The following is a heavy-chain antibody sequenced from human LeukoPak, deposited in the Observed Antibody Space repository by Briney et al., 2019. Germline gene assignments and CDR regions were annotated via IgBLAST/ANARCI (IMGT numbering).Heavy chain of an antibody. CDR2: IKKDGSEK. Sequence: PGGSLRLSCAASGFTFSNYWMSWVRQAPGKGLEWVANIKKDGSEKKYVDSVKGRFTISRDNAKNSLYLQMNSLRAEDTAVYYCVKYGGDLGVAFDCWGQGTLVTVSS. CDR3: VKYGGDLGVAFDC. V-gene: IGHV3-7*01. D-gene: IGHD2-21*01. CDR1: GFTFSNYW. J-gene: IGHJ4*02.